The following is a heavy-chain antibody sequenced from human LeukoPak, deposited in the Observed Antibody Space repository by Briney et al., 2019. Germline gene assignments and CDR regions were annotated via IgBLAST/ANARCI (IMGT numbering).Heavy chain of an antibody. D-gene: IGHD3-10*01. CDR1: GGSISSTSYY. CDR3: ARSRQASGLFNS. CDR2: FYYSGSI. V-gene: IGHV4-39*07. Sequence: SETLSLTCIVSGGSISSTSYYWGWIRQSPGKGLEWIGSFYYSGSIFDNRSPRSRVTISIDMSKNQFLLKLTSVTAADTAVYYCARSRQASGLFNSWGQGTLVVVSS. J-gene: IGHJ5*01.